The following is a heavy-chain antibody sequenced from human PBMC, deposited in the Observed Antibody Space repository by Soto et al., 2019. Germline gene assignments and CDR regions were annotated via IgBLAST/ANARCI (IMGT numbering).Heavy chain of an antibody. CDR3: ARGGASNWLRIFHQ. CDR2: IYSSGST. J-gene: IGHJ1*01. V-gene: IGHV4-4*02. D-gene: IGHD6-13*01. CDR1: GASISTTNW. Sequence: PSETLSLTCAVSGASISTTNWWSWVRQPPGMGLEWVGEIYSSGSTNYNPPLKSRISISLDKSKNEFSLTLNSVTAADTAVYYCARGGASNWLRIFHQWGQGTLVTVSS.